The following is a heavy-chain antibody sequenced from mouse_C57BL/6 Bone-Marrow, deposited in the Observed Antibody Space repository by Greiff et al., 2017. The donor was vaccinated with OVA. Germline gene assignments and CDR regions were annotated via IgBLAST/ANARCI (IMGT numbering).Heavy chain of an antibody. CDR2: INPNNGGT. J-gene: IGHJ4*01. CDR1: GYTFTDYY. CDR3: ASDYYGTLYAMDY. V-gene: IGHV1-26*01. D-gene: IGHD1-1*01. Sequence: EVQLQQSGPELVKPGASVKISCKASGYTFTDYYMNWVKQSHGKSLEWIGDINPNNGGTSYNQKFKGKATLTVDKPSSTAYMELRSLTSEDSADYYGASDYYGTLYAMDYWGQGTSVTVSS.